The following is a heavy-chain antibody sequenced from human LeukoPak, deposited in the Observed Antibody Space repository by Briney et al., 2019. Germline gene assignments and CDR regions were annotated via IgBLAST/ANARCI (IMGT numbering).Heavy chain of an antibody. D-gene: IGHD2-8*02. Sequence: SETLSLTCTVSGYSISSGYYWGWIRQPPGKGLEWIGSMYHSGSTYYNPSLKSRVTISVDMSKNQFSLKLSSVTAADTAVYYCARSYWGLGAFDIWGQGTMVTVSS. V-gene: IGHV4-38-2*02. CDR2: MYHSGST. CDR3: ARSYWGLGAFDI. CDR1: GYSISSGYY. J-gene: IGHJ3*02.